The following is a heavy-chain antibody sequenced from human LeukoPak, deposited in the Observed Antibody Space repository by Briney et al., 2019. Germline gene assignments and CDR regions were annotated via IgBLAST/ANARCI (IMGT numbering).Heavy chain of an antibody. Sequence: SETLSLTCTVSGGSISSYYWSWIRQPPGKGLEWIGYIYYSGSTNYNPSLKSRVTISVDTSKNQFSLKLSSVTAADTAVYYCARSPRSRITMVRGPTNPLDYMDVWGKGTTVTISS. CDR3: ARSPRSRITMVRGPTNPLDYMDV. CDR2: IYYSGST. J-gene: IGHJ6*03. D-gene: IGHD3-10*01. CDR1: GGSISSYY. V-gene: IGHV4-59*01.